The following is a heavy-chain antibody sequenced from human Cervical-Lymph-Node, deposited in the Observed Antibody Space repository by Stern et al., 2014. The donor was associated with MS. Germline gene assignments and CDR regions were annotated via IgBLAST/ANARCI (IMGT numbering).Heavy chain of an antibody. V-gene: IGHV3-23*04. CDR2: ISGRGGST. D-gene: IGHD1-26*01. J-gene: IGHJ4*02. CDR3: AKVVGATGNFFDY. CDR1: GFTFSSYA. Sequence: EVQLVESGGGLVQPGGSLRLSCAASGFTFSSYAMSWVRQAPGKGLEWVSAISGRGGSTYYADSVKGRFTISRDKSKNTLHLQMNSLRAEDTAIYYCAKVVGATGNFFDYWGQGTLVTVSS.